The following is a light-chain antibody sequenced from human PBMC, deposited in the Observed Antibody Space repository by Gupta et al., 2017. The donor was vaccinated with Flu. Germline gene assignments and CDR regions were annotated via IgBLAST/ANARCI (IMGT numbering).Light chain of an antibody. Sequence: DIQMTQSPPFLSASVGDRVNITGQASQYSSSYLNWYQHKPGKAPKLLIYAASSLQSGVPSRFSGSGSGTDFTLTINSLQPEDFATYYCQQTYSDPRTFGQGTKVEIK. J-gene: IGKJ1*01. V-gene: IGKV1-39*01. CDR3: QQTYSDPRT. CDR1: QYSSSY. CDR2: AAS.